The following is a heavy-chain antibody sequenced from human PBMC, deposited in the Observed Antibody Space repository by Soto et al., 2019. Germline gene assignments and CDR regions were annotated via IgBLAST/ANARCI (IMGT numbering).Heavy chain of an antibody. CDR3: ARGRWAVAPWDY. CDR2: IKQDGSEK. J-gene: IGHJ4*02. CDR1: GFTFSSYW. Sequence: EVQLVEYGGGLVQPGGSLRLSCAASGFTFSSYWMSWVRQAPGKGLEWVANIKQDGSEKCYVDSVKGRFTISRDNAKHSLYLQMNSLRAEDTAVYYCARGRWAVAPWDYWGQGTLVTVSS. V-gene: IGHV3-7*03. D-gene: IGHD6-19*01.